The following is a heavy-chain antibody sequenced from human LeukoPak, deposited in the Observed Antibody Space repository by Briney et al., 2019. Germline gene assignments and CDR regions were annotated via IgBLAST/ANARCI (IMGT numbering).Heavy chain of an antibody. CDR1: GSTFSKAW. J-gene: IGHJ4*02. Sequence: GGSLRLSCAASGSTFSKAWMSWVRQAPGEGLEWVGRSKSKTDGGTTDYAAPVKGRFTISRDDSKNTLYLQMNSLKTEDTAVYYCTTVDRWLVLDWGQGTLVTVSS. CDR3: TTVDRWLVLD. D-gene: IGHD6-19*01. V-gene: IGHV3-15*01. CDR2: SKSKTDGGTT.